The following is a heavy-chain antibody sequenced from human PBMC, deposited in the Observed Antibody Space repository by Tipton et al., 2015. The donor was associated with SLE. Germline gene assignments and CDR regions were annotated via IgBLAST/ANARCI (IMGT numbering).Heavy chain of an antibody. V-gene: IGHV4-34*01. Sequence: TLSLTCAVYGGSLSDYYWSWIRQPPGKGLEWIGEINENGRATYNPSLKSRVTISVGTSRNQLSLNLRSATAADTAVYYCARHEAAPGTAGWFFDLWGRGTLVTVPS. CDR3: ARHEAAPGTAGWFFDL. D-gene: IGHD6-13*01. J-gene: IGHJ2*01. CDR1: GGSLSDYY. CDR2: INENGRA.